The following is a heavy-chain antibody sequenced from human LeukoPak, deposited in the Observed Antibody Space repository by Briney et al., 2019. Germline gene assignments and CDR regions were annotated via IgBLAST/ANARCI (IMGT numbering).Heavy chain of an antibody. CDR2: INTYNGNT. D-gene: IGHD4-17*01. CDR1: GYTFINYG. J-gene: IGHJ4*02. Sequence: GASVKVSCKASGYTFINYGITWVRQAPGQGFEWMGWINTYNGNTNYAQKLQGRVTMTTDTSTSTAYMELRSLRSDDTAVYYCARNDYGDYASDYWGQGTLVTVSS. CDR3: ARNDYGDYASDY. V-gene: IGHV1-18*04.